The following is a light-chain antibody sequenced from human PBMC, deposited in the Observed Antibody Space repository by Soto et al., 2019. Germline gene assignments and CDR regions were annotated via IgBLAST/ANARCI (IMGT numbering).Light chain of an antibody. J-gene: IGKJ4*01. CDR3: QHYRTS. CDR2: GAS. Sequence: EIVLTQSPGTLSLSPGERATLSCRASQSVSSSYLAWYQQRPGQAPRQHIYGASSRATGIPDRFSGSGSGTDFTLTITRLEPEDFAVYYCQHYRTSFRGGTRVEIK. CDR1: QSVSSSY. V-gene: IGKV3-20*01.